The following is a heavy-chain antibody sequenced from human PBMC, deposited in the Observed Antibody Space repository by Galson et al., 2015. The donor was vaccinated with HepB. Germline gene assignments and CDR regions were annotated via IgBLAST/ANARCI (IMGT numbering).Heavy chain of an antibody. Sequence: SLRLSCAASGFTFDDYAMHWVRQAPGKGLEWVSGISWNSGSIGYADSVKGRFTISRDNAKNSLYLQMNSLRAEDTALYYCAKDIVWLGYCSGGSCYRGFSGMDVWGQGTTVTVSS. J-gene: IGHJ6*02. V-gene: IGHV3-9*01. CDR3: AKDIVWLGYCSGGSCYRGFSGMDV. CDR1: GFTFDDYA. D-gene: IGHD2-15*01. CDR2: ISWNSGSI.